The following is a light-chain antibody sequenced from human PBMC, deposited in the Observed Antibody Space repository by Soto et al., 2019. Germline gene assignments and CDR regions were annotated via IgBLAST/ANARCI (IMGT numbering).Light chain of an antibody. J-gene: IGKJ2*01. Sequence: EIVLTQSPATLSLSPGERATLSCRASQSVSTYLAWYQQKPGLAPRLLIYGASNRATGIPARFSGSGSGTDFTLTISSLEPEDFAVYYCQQRSNWPPYTFGQGTKLEIK. V-gene: IGKV3-11*01. CDR3: QQRSNWPPYT. CDR2: GAS. CDR1: QSVSTY.